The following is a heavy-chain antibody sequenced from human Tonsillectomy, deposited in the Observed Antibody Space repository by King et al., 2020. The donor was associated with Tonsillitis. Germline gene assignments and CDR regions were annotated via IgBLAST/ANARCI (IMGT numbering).Heavy chain of an antibody. Sequence: VQLVESGAEVKKPGESLKISCKGSGHSFTSYWIGWVRQMPGKGLEWMGFIYPGDSDTRYSPSFQGQVTISADKSTSTAHLQGSSLKASDTAMYYCARSNGGNTNHAFDIWGQGTMVTVSS. V-gene: IGHV5-51*01. J-gene: IGHJ3*02. CDR3: ARSNGGNTNHAFDI. CDR1: GHSFTSYW. D-gene: IGHD4-23*01. CDR2: IYPGDSDT.